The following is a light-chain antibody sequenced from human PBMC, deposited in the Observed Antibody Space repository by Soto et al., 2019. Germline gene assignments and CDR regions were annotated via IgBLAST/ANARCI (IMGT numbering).Light chain of an antibody. CDR3: VAWDDSLSWV. J-gene: IGLJ3*02. CDR2: ANN. CDR1: NSNIGGNT. Sequence: QSVLTQPPSASGTPGQRDTISCSGSNSNIGGNTVNWYQQVPGTAPELLIYANNQRPSGVPDRFSGSKSGTSASLAISGLQSEDGADYYCVAWDDSLSWVFGGGTKLTVL. V-gene: IGLV1-44*01.